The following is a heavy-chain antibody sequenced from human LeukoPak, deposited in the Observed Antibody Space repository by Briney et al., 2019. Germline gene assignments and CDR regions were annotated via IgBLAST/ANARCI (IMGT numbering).Heavy chain of an antibody. CDR2: IYTSGST. J-gene: IGHJ4*02. D-gene: IGHD5-24*01. CDR3: ARDRRDGYNLYYFDL. CDR1: GGSIYSGTYY. V-gene: IGHV4-61*02. Sequence: SETLSLTCTVSGGSIYSGTYYWSWIRQPAGKGLEWIGRIYTSGSTNYNPSLKSRVTISVDTSKNQFSLKLSSVTAADTAVYYCARDRRDGYNLYYFDLWGQGTLVTVSS.